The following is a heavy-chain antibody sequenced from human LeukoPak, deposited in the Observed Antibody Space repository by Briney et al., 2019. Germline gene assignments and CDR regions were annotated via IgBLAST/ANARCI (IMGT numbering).Heavy chain of an antibody. D-gene: IGHD3-10*01. Sequence: GGSLRLSCAASGFTFSSNAMTGVRQTPGKGLEWVSGISGSGDSTFYADSVKGRFTISRDNSRNTFYLQMSTLRPEDTAVYYCTKWSGFGDDWGQGTLVTVSS. CDR2: ISGSGDST. J-gene: IGHJ4*02. V-gene: IGHV3-23*01. CDR1: GFTFSSNA. CDR3: TKWSGFGDD.